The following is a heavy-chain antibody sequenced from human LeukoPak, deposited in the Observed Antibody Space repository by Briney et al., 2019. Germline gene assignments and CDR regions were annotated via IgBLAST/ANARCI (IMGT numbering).Heavy chain of an antibody. V-gene: IGHV3-30*02. CDR3: AKPRGAMAPYYFDY. J-gene: IGHJ4*02. Sequence: GGSLRLSCAASGFTFSSYGMHWVRQAPGKGLEWVAFIRYDGSNKYYADSVKGRFTISRDNSKNTLYLQMNSLRAEDTAVYYCAKPRGAMAPYYFDYWGQGTLVTVSS. D-gene: IGHD3-10*01. CDR2: IRYDGSNK. CDR1: GFTFSSYG.